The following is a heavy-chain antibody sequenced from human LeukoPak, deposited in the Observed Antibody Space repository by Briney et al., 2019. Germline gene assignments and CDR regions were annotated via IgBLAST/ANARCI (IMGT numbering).Heavy chain of an antibody. V-gene: IGHV3-21*01. D-gene: IGHD3-3*01. Sequence: GGSLRLSCAASGFTFSSYSMNWVRQAPGKGLEWVSSISSSSSYIYYADSVKGRFTISRDNAKNSLYLRMNSLRAEGTAVYYCARATTALRFLEWHSSMDVWGQGTTVTVSS. CDR1: GFTFSSYS. CDR3: ARATTALRFLEWHSSMDV. CDR2: ISSSSSYI. J-gene: IGHJ6*02.